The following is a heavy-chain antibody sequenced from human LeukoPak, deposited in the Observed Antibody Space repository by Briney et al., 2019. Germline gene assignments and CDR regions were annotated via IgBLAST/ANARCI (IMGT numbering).Heavy chain of an antibody. CDR3: ALSQRFLPYYFDY. D-gene: IGHD3-3*01. V-gene: IGHV3-23*01. CDR1: GFTFSSYA. CDR2: ISGSGGST. Sequence: GGSLRLSCAASGFTFSSYAMSWVRQAPGKGLEWVSAISGSGGSTYYADSVKGRFTISRDNSKNTLYLQMNSLRAEDTAVYNCALSQRFLPYYFDYWGQGTLVTVSS. J-gene: IGHJ4*02.